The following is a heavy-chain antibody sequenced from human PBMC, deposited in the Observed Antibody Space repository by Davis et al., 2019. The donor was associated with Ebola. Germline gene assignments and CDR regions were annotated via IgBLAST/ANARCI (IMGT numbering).Heavy chain of an antibody. J-gene: IGHJ6*02. CDR1: GYSIRTGYY. V-gene: IGHV4-38-2*02. CDR2: VYRDGSS. D-gene: IGHD3-10*01. Sequence: MPSETLSLTCSVSGYSIRTGYYWGWIRQPPGKGLEWIGSVYRDGSSYKNQSLKSRVTISVDTSKNQFSLKLSSVTAADTAIYYCARRLDRVDVWGQGTTVTVSS. CDR3: ARRLDRVDV.